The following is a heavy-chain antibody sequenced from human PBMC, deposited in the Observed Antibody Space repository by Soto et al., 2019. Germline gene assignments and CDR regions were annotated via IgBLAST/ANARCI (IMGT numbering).Heavy chain of an antibody. CDR3: ARDTRSHYFDH. CDR2: NYSSGST. V-gene: IGHV4-59*01. J-gene: IGHJ4*02. Sequence: SETLSLTCTVSGDSMSNYYWSWIRQPPGKELEWIGYNYSSGSTNYNPSLKSRVTITVDMSKNQFSLKLNSVIAADTAVYYCARDTRSHYFDHCSQGILVTVSS. CDR1: GDSMSNYY.